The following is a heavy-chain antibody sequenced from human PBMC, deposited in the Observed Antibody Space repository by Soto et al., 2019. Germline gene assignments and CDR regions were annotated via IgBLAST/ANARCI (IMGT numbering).Heavy chain of an antibody. CDR3: ARHTPAISISDH. V-gene: IGHV4-39*01. CDR2: IYYGGST. J-gene: IGHJ4*02. Sequence: SETLSLTCTVSGASISSNTYYWAWIRQPPGKGLEWIGSIYYGGSTYCNPSLKSRVTISVDTSKNQFSLKLSSVTAADTAVYYCARHTPAISISDHWGQGTLVTVSS. D-gene: IGHD2-15*01. CDR1: GASISSNTYY.